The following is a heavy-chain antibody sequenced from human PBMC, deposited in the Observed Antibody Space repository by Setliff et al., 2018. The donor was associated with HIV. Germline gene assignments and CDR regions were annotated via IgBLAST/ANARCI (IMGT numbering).Heavy chain of an antibody. D-gene: IGHD4-17*01. CDR1: GYSFTSYR. CDR2: IDPSNSNT. J-gene: IGHJ4*02. Sequence: GESLKISCKGSGYSFTSYRISWVRQMPGKGLEWMGRIDPSNSNTNYSPSFQGHVTISADKSISSAYLQSSSLKASDTAMYYCARGFYGDYYFDYWGQGTLVTVSS. CDR3: ARGFYGDYYFDY. V-gene: IGHV5-10-1*01.